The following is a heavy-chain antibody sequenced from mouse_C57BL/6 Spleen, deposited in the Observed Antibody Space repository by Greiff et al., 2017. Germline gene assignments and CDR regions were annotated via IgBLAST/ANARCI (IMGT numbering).Heavy chain of an antibody. V-gene: IGHV5-9*04. CDR1: GFTFSSYT. J-gene: IGHJ1*03. Sequence: EVHLVESGGGLVKPGGSLKLSCAASGFTFSSYTMSWVRQTPEKRLEWVATISGGGGNTYYPDSVKGRFTISRDDSESMLYLQMNNLKTEDTAMYYCVRHETFYYSNPYFDVWGTGTTVTVSS. CDR3: VRHETFYYSNPYFDV. CDR2: ISGGGGNT. D-gene: IGHD2-5*01.